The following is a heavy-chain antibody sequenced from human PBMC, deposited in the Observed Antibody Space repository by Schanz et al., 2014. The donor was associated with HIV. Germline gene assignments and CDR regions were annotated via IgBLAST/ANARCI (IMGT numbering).Heavy chain of an antibody. CDR3: ARGSWYSGAWYDDYYYYDVDV. Sequence: EVQVVESGGGLVQPGRSQRLSCTISGFRLNDFAMHWVRRPPGKGLEWVAGISWNSGRVGYVDSVKGRFTISRDNAKSLLYLQMNNVSAEDTAVYYCARGSWYSGAWYDDYYYYDVDVWGQGTTVTVSS. J-gene: IGHJ6*02. D-gene: IGHD6-19*01. CDR2: ISWNSGRV. V-gene: IGHV3-9*01. CDR1: GFRLNDFA.